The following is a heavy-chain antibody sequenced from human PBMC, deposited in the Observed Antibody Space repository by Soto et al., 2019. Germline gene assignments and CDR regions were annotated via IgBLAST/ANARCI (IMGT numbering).Heavy chain of an antibody. D-gene: IGHD3-16*01. CDR3: AKGGLIPFDY. CDR1: GFTFSSYG. Sequence: QVQLVESGGGVVQPGRSLRLSCAASGFTFSSYGMHWVRQAPGKGLEWVAVISYDGSNKYYADSVKGRITISRDNSKNTLYLQMNSLRAEDTAVYYCAKGGLIPFDYWGQGSLVTVSS. J-gene: IGHJ4*02. V-gene: IGHV3-30*18. CDR2: ISYDGSNK.